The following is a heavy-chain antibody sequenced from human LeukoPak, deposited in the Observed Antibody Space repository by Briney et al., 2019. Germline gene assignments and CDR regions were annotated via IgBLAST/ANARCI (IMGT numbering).Heavy chain of an antibody. Sequence: GGSLRLSCAASGFTFSSYSMNWVRQAPGKGLEWVSSISSSSSYMYYADSVKGRFTISRDNAKNSLYLQMNSLRAEDTAVYYCARDPWGYYDSSGYYPWGQGTLVTVSS. D-gene: IGHD3-22*01. CDR2: ISSSSSYM. CDR1: GFTFSSYS. CDR3: ARDPWGYYDSSGYYP. J-gene: IGHJ5*02. V-gene: IGHV3-21*01.